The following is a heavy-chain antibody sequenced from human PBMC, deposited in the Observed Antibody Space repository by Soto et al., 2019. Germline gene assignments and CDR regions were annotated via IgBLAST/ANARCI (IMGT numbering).Heavy chain of an antibody. CDR3: AREGVDYLRNPEYYFDY. CDR1: GGTFSSYA. D-gene: IGHD3-10*01. Sequence: GASVKVSCKASGGTFSSYAISWVRQAPGQGLEWMGGIIPIFGTANYAQKFQGRVTITADESTSTAYMELSSLRSEDTAVYYCAREGVDYLRNPEYYFDYWGQGTLVTVSS. CDR2: IIPIFGTA. V-gene: IGHV1-69*13. J-gene: IGHJ4*02.